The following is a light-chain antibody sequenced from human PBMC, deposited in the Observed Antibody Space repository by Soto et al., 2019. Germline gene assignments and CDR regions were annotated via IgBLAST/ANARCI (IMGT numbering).Light chain of an antibody. V-gene: IGKV3-15*01. CDR2: DAS. Sequence: ILMTQSPATLSVSPGERATLSCRASQSVSNNLAWYQQKPGQPPRLLIYDASTRATGIPARFSGSGSGTEFTLTISGLQSEDFAVYYCQQYNNWPPWTCGQGTKVEIK. J-gene: IGKJ1*01. CDR1: QSVSNN. CDR3: QQYNNWPPWT.